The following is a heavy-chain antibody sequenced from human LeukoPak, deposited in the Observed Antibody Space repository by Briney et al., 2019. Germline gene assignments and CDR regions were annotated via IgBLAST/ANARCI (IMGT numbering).Heavy chain of an antibody. CDR2: IYSGGST. J-gene: IGHJ4*02. D-gene: IGHD3-22*01. CDR1: GFTVSSNY. V-gene: IGHV3-53*05. Sequence: PGGSLRLSCAASGFTVSSNYMSWVRQAPGKGLEWVSVIYSGGSTYYADSVKGRFTISRDNSKNTLYLQMNSLRAEDTAVYYCAKDSGSSGYPRGFDYWGQGTLVTVSS. CDR3: AKDSGSSGYPRGFDY.